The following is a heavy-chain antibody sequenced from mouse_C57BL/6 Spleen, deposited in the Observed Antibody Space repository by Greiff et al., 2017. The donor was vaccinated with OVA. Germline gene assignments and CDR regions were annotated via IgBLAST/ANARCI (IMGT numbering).Heavy chain of an antibody. V-gene: IGHV5-6*01. D-gene: IGHD2-4*01. Sequence: EVQGVESGGDLVKPGGSLKLSCAASGFTFSSYGMSWVRQTPDKRLEWVATISSGGSYTYYPDSVKGRFTISRDNAKNTLYLQMSSLKSEDTAMYYCARQRDYDYAYWGQGTLVTVSA. CDR2: ISSGGSYT. CDR1: GFTFSSYG. CDR3: ARQRDYDYAY. J-gene: IGHJ3*01.